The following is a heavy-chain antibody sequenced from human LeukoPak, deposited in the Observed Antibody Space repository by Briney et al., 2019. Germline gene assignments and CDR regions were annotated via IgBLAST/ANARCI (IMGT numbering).Heavy chain of an antibody. CDR3: VAEYYHFLAGNN. J-gene: IGHJ4*02. CDR2: INQVGSEK. V-gene: IGHV3-7*01. D-gene: IGHD3-9*01. Sequence: VGSLRLSCGASGFSIDDYYMSWVRQAPGKGPEWVANINQVGSEKNYVDSVKGRFTISRDNAKNSLHLQMNSLRAEDTAVYHCVAEYYHFLAGNNWGQGTLVTVSS. CDR1: GFSIDDYY.